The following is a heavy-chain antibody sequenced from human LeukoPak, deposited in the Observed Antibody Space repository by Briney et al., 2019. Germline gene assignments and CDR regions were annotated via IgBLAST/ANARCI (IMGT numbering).Heavy chain of an antibody. D-gene: IGHD6-13*01. CDR3: ASIAAAATGWFDP. V-gene: IGHV4-34*01. CDR1: GGSFSGYY. J-gene: IGHJ5*02. Sequence: SETLSLTCAVYGGSFSGYYWSWIRQPPGKGLEWIGEINHSGSTNYNPSLKSRVTIPVDTSKNQFSLKLSSVTAADTAVYYCASIAAAATGWFDPWGQGTLVTVSS. CDR2: INHSGST.